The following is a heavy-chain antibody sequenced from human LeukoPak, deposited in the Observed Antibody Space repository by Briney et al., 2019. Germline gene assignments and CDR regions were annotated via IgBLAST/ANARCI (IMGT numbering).Heavy chain of an antibody. CDR2: IKEETDGGTI. D-gene: IGHD2-2*02. J-gene: IGHJ5*02. CDR1: GITFSNAW. Sequence: PGGSLRLSCTASGITFSNAWMSWVRQAPGKGLEWVGRIKEETDGGTIDYAAPVKGRFTISRDDSKNTVTLQMNSLRTEDTAVYFCTTDYGEYCSGTTCYKGSWGRGTLVTVSS. V-gene: IGHV3-15*01. CDR3: TTDYGEYCSGTTCYKGS.